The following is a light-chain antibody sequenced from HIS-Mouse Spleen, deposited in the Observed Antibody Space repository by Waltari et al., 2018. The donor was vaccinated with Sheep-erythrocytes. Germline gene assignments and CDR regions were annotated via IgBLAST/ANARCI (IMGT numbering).Light chain of an antibody. J-gene: IGKJ3*01. Sequence: EIVLTQSPGTLSLSPGERATLSCRASQSVSSSYLAWYQQKPGQAPRLLIYCESSRATGIPDRFSGSGSGTDFTLTISRLEPEDFAVYYCQQYGSSPLFTFGPGTKVDIK. V-gene: IGKV3-20*01. CDR2: CES. CDR3: QQYGSSPLFT. CDR1: QSVSSSY.